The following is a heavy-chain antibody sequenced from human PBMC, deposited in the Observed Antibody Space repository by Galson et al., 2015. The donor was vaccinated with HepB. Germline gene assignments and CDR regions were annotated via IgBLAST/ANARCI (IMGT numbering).Heavy chain of an antibody. J-gene: IGHJ4*02. Sequence: SVKVSCKASGYTFTSYGISWVRQAPGQGLEWMGWISAYNGNTNYAQKLQGRVTMTTDTSTSTAYMELRSLRSDDTAVYYCARDRRGRPHIVATIDHYFDYWGQGTLVTVSS. CDR3: ARDRRGRPHIVATIDHYFDY. CDR2: ISAYNGNT. V-gene: IGHV1-18*04. CDR1: GYTFTSYG. D-gene: IGHD5-12*01.